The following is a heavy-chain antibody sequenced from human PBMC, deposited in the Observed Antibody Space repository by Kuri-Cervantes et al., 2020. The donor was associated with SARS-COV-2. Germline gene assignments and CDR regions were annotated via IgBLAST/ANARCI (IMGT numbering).Heavy chain of an antibody. V-gene: IGHV1-46*01. Sequence: ASVKVSCKASGYTFTSYYMHWVRQAPGQGLEWMGIINPSGGSTSYAQKFQGRVTMTRDTSISTAYMELSSLRSEDTAVYYCARGRGYYGSETYYNNFDYWGQGTLVTVSS. CDR2: INPSGGST. J-gene: IGHJ4*02. CDR3: ARGRGYYGSETYYNNFDY. D-gene: IGHD3-10*01. CDR1: GYTFTSYY.